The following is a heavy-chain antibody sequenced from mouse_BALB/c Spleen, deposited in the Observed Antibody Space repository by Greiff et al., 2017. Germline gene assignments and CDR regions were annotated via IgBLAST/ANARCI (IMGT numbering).Heavy chain of an antibody. D-gene: IGHD2-2*01. V-gene: IGHV1-18*01. CDR3: ARRNGYAWFAY. CDR1: GYTFTDYN. Sequence: EVQLLQSGPELVKPGASVKIPCKASGYTFTDYNMDWVKQSHGKSLEWIGDINPNNGGTIYNQKFKGKVTLTVDKSSSTAYMELRSLTSEDTAVYYCARRNGYAWFAYWGQGTLVTVSA. J-gene: IGHJ3*01. CDR2: INPNNGGT.